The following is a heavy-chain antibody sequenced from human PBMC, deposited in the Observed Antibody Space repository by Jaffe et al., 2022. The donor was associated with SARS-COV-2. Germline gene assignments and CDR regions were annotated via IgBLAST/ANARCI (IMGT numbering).Heavy chain of an antibody. J-gene: IGHJ3*02. CDR1: GGSISSSSYY. D-gene: IGHD6-19*01. CDR2: IYYSGST. CDR3: ARLQVRSGWSVDAFDI. V-gene: IGHV4-39*01. Sequence: QLQLQESGPGLVKPSETLSLTCTVSGGSISSSSYYWGWIRQPPGKGLEWIGSIYYSGSTYYNPSLKSRVTISVDTSKNQFSLKLSSVTAADTAVYYCARLQVRSGWSVDAFDIWGQGTMVTVSS.